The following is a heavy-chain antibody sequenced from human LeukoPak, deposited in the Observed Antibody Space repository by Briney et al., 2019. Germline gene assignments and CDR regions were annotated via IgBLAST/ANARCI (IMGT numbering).Heavy chain of an antibody. CDR3: AKSGDWGFIVVVPAAPYYFDY. D-gene: IGHD2-2*01. V-gene: IGHV3-11*04. Sequence: GGSLRLSCAASGFTFSDYYMSWIRQAPGKGLEWVSYISSSGSTIYYADSVKGRFTISRDNAKNSLYLQMNSLRAEDTAVYYCAKSGDWGFIVVVPAAPYYFDYWGQGTLVTVSS. CDR2: ISSSGSTI. CDR1: GFTFSDYY. J-gene: IGHJ4*02.